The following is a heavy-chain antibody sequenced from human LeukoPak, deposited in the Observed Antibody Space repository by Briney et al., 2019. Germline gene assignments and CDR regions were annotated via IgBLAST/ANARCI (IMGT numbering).Heavy chain of an antibody. CDR2: INHSGST. CDR3: ARRTSHRNPTPRYGSGSYSYYYYYMDV. V-gene: IGHV4-34*01. Sequence: SETLSLTCAVYGVSFSGYYWSWLRQPPGKGLEWIGEINHSGSTNYNPSLKSRVNISVDTSKKQFSLKQSYVTAADGAVYYFARRTSHRNPTPRYGSGSYSYYYYYMDVWGKGTTVTISS. CDR1: GVSFSGYY. J-gene: IGHJ6*03. D-gene: IGHD3-10*01.